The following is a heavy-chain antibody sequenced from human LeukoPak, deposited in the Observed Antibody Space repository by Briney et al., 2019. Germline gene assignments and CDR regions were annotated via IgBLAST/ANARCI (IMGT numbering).Heavy chain of an antibody. CDR2: ISSSSSYI. Sequence: GGSLRLSCAASGFTFSSYSMNWVRQAPGKGLEWVSSISSSSSYIYYADTVKGRFTISRDNAKNSLYLQMNSLRAEDTAVYYCARDSDGGGDYWGQGTLVTVSS. CDR3: ARDSDGGGDY. CDR1: GFTFSSYS. V-gene: IGHV3-21*01. J-gene: IGHJ4*02. D-gene: IGHD4-23*01.